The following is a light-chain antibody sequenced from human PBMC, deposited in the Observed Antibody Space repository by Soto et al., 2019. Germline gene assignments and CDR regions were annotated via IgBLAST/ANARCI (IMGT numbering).Light chain of an antibody. V-gene: IGKV3-15*01. CDR3: QQYDNWPQT. CDR1: QRVSSN. J-gene: IGKJ1*01. CDR2: GAS. Sequence: IVMTQSPATLSVSPWERATLSCRASQRVSSNLAWYQQKPGQAPRLLIYGASTRATGIPARFSGTGSGTDFTLTVSSLQSEDFAVYYCQQYDNWPQTFGQGTKVDIK.